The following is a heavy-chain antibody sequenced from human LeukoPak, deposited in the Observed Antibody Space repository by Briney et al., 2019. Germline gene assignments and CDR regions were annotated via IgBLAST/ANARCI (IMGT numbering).Heavy chain of an antibody. V-gene: IGHV4-59*02. CDR1: GGSVSGYY. J-gene: IGHJ4*02. CDR2: IYYSGTT. CDR3: ARFGAYYFDY. Sequence: SETLSLTCTVSGGSVSGYYWSWIRQPPGKGLEWIGYIYYSGTTNYNPPLKSRVTMSVDTSKNQFSPKVSSVTAADTAVYYCARFGAYYFDYWGQGTLVTVSS. D-gene: IGHD3-10*01.